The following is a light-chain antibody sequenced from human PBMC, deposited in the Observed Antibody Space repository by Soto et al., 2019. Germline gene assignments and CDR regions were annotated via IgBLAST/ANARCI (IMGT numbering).Light chain of an antibody. CDR3: QKNKDWPGT. J-gene: IGKJ1*01. Sequence: EILMTQSPATLSVSPGERVTFSCRASQSVSYYLAWYQQKPGQAPRLLIYDASTKATGVPVRFSGSGSGTEFTLTIRSMQSEDFGVYYCQKNKDWPGTFGPGTKVEIK. CDR2: DAS. V-gene: IGKV3-15*01. CDR1: QSVSYY.